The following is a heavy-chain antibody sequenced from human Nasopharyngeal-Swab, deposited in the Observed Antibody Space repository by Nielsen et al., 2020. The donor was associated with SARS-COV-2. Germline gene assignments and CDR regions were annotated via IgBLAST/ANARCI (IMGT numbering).Heavy chain of an antibody. J-gene: IGHJ4*02. Sequence: ASVKVSCKASGYTFTSYGISWVRQAPGQGLEWMGWISAYNGNTNYAQKLQGRVTMTTDTSTSTAYMELRSLRSDDTAVYYCARDSRKYYYDSSGYGYFDYRGQGTLVTVSS. V-gene: IGHV1-18*01. CDR1: GYTFTSYG. D-gene: IGHD3-22*01. CDR3: ARDSRKYYYDSSGYGYFDY. CDR2: ISAYNGNT.